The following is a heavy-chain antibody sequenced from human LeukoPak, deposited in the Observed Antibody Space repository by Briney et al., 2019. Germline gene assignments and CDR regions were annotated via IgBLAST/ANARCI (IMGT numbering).Heavy chain of an antibody. CDR1: GFTFTRSA. J-gene: IGHJ4*02. D-gene: IGHD3-9*01. V-gene: IGHV3-23*01. Sequence: PGGSLRLSCAASGFTFTRSAMSWARQPPGKGLEWVSSFSGGGDTYYADSVKGRFTISRDTSKNTLYLQMNSLSAEDTAVYYCAKEGLRYFDFDFWGQGTLVTVSS. CDR3: AKEGLRYFDFDF. CDR2: FSGGGDT.